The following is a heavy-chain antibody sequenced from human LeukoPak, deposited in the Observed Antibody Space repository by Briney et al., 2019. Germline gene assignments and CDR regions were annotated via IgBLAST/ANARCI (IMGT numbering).Heavy chain of an antibody. CDR2: IIPILGIA. J-gene: IGHJ6*03. CDR3: ARGYMVRAYYYYYYMDV. V-gene: IGHV1-69*04. Sequence: GSSVKVSCKASGGTFSSYAISWVRQAPGQGLEWMGRIIPILGIANYAQKFQGRVTITADKSTSTAYMELSSLRSEDTAVYYCARGYMVRAYYYYYYMDVWGKGTTVTVSS. CDR1: GGTFSSYA. D-gene: IGHD3-10*01.